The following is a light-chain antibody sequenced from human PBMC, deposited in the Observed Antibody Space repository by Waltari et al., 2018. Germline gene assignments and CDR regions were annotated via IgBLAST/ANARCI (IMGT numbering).Light chain of an antibody. V-gene: IGLV2-14*03. CDR1: SSDIGVYNN. CDR3: SSYSDISISLL. CDR2: DVT. J-gene: IGLJ2*01. Sequence: QSALTQPASVSGSPGQSITISCTGTSSDIGVYNNVSWYQQHPGKAPKLIIYDVTERPSGVSNRFSGSKSGNTASLTISGLQTDDESDYFCSSYSDISISLLFGVGTKLTVL.